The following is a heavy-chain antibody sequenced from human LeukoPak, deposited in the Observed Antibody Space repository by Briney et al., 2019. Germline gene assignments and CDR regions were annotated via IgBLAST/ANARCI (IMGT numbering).Heavy chain of an antibody. D-gene: IGHD3-22*01. CDR3: TTEYYYDSSGYLTPDFDY. V-gene: IGHV3-15*01. J-gene: IGHJ4*02. CDR2: IKSKTDGGTT. CDR1: GFTFSNAW. Sequence: GGSLRLSCSASGFTFSNAWMSWVRQAPGKGLEWVGRIKSKTDGGTTDYAAPVKGRFTISRDDSKNTLYLQMNSLKTEDTAVYYCTTEYYYDSSGYLTPDFDYWGQGTLVTVSS.